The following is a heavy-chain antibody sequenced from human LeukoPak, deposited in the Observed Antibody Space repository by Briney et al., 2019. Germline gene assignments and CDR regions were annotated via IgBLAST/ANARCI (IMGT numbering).Heavy chain of an antibody. Sequence: PGGSLRLSCAASGFAFSDYYMTWIRQAPGKGLEWVSYISSGSSYTNQGDAVKGRFTISRDNAKNSLYLQMNSLRAEDTAVYYCARGRGCSSMSCYPDYWGQGTLVTVSS. CDR3: ARGRGCSSMSCYPDY. CDR1: GFAFSDYY. J-gene: IGHJ4*02. CDR2: ISSGSSYT. D-gene: IGHD2-2*01. V-gene: IGHV3-11*06.